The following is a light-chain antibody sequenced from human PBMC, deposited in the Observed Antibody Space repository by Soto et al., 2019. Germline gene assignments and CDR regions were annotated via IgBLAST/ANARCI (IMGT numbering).Light chain of an antibody. J-gene: IGLJ2*01. CDR3: SSYASNGDVL. CDR2: DVS. Sequence: QSVLTQPASVSGSPGQSITISCTGTSSNVGTYEYVSWYQHHPGKAPKLMIYDVSNRPSGVSDRFSGSNSGNTASLTISGLQAEDEADYSCSSYASNGDVLFGGGTKLTVL. CDR1: SSNVGTYEY. V-gene: IGLV2-14*03.